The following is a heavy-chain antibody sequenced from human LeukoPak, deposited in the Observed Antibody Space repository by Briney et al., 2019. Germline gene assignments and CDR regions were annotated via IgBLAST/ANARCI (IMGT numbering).Heavy chain of an antibody. D-gene: IGHD3-22*01. Sequence: GGSLRLSCASSGFNFNAYGMHWVRQAPGKGLEWVTFIRYNGNDKYYADSVKGRFTISRDNSKNTLYLQMNSLRAEDTAVYYCAKDSSGYFAPVDYWGQGTLVTVSS. V-gene: IGHV3-30*02. CDR1: GFNFNAYG. CDR3: AKDSSGYFAPVDY. CDR2: IRYNGNDK. J-gene: IGHJ4*02.